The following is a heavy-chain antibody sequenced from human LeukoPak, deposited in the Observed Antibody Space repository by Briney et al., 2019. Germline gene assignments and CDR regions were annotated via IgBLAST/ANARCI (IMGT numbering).Heavy chain of an antibody. J-gene: IGHJ4*02. D-gene: IGHD6-19*01. CDR1: GFSFSSHA. Sequence: GGSLRLSCAASGFSFSSHAMSWVRQAPGKGLEWVSGISVSAGITRYTDSVKGRFAISTDDPENTVYLQMNSLRVEDTALYYCTRGYSSGWSPFDYWGQGTLVTVSS. V-gene: IGHV3-23*01. CDR3: TRGYSSGWSPFDY. CDR2: ISVSAGIT.